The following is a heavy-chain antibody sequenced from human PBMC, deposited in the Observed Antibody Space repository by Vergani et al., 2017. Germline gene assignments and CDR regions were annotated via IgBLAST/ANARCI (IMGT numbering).Heavy chain of an antibody. CDR1: GGSFSGYY. CDR2: IYYSGST. Sequence: QVQLQQWGAGLLKPSETLSLTCAVYGGSFSGYYWSWIRQPPGKGLEWIGYIYYSGSTYYNPSLKRRVTISVDTSKNQFSLKLSSVTAADTAVYYCARHDRNSYYYYGCMDVWGKGTTVTVSS. D-gene: IGHD3-22*01. CDR3: ARHDRNSYYYYGCMDV. V-gene: IGHV4-34*01. J-gene: IGHJ6*03.